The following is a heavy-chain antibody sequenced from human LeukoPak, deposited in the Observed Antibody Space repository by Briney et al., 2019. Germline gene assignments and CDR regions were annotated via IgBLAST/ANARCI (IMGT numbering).Heavy chain of an antibody. CDR3: ARGRRLGVGAARPLQVGAPPDY. CDR1: GGSISSSSYY. V-gene: IGHV4-39*07. D-gene: IGHD6-6*01. J-gene: IGHJ4*02. Sequence: SETLSLTCTVSGGSISSSSYYWGWIRQPPGKGLEWIGSIYYSGSTYYNPSLKSRVTISVDTSKNQFSLKLSSVTAADTAVYYCARGRRLGVGAARPLQVGAPPDYWGQGTLVTVSS. CDR2: IYYSGST.